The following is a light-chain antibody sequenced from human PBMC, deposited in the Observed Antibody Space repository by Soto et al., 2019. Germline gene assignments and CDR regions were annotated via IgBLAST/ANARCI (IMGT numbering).Light chain of an antibody. J-gene: IGKJ4*01. CDR3: QQRYNWLT. CDR1: QSVGSS. Sequence: EIVLTQSPATLSLSPGEGATLSCRASQSVGSSLAWYQQRPGQAPRLLIYDASNRSPGIPTRFSGSGSGTDFTPTISSLEPEDFAVYYCQQRYNWLTFGGGTKVEIK. CDR2: DAS. V-gene: IGKV3-11*01.